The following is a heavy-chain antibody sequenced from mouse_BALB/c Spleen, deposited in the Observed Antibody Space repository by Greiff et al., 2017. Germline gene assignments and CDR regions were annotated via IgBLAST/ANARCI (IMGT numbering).Heavy chain of an antibody. V-gene: IGHV2-2*02. CDR2: IWSGGST. CDR1: GFSLTSYG. D-gene: IGHD2-1*01. J-gene: IGHJ4*01. Sequence: VNVVESGPGLVQPSQSLSITCTVSGFSLTSYGVHWVRQSPGKGLEWLGVIWSGGSTDYNAAFISRLSISKDNSKSQVFFKMNSLQANDTAIYYCARNVGNPYYYAMDYWGQGTSVTVSS. CDR3: ARNVGNPYYYAMDY.